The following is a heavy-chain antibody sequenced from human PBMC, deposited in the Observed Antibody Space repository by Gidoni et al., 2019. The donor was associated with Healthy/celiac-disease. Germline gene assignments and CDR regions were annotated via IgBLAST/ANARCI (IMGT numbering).Heavy chain of an antibody. V-gene: IGHV3-9*01. Sequence: CVASGFPFDDYAMHWVRQAPGKGLEWVSGISWNSGSIGYADSVKGRFTISRDNAKSSLYLQMNSLGAEDTALYYCASRRGGYSYGYRDYWGQGTLVTVSS. CDR1: GFPFDDYA. D-gene: IGHD5-18*01. CDR3: ASRRGGYSYGYRDY. J-gene: IGHJ4*02. CDR2: ISWNSGSI.